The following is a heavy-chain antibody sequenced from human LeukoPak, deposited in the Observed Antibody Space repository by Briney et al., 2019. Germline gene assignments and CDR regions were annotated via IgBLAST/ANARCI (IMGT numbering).Heavy chain of an antibody. V-gene: IGHV3-7*05. CDR1: GLPFSSYW. J-gene: IGHJ4*02. Sequence: PGGPLTLPCGASGLPFSSYWVSWPPQAPGKALEWVANIKQGVREKYYVDSVNGRFTNSRDNAKDSLYLQMNRLRAGDTAVYYWAREGTGIWSGFQDHWGQGTLVTVSS. CDR3: AREGTGIWSGFQDH. CDR2: IKQGVREK. D-gene: IGHD3-10*01.